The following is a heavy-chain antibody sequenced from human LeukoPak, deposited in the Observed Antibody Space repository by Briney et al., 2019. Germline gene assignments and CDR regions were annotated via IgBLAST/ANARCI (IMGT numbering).Heavy chain of an antibody. CDR2: IYSGGST. Sequence: GGSLRLSCAASEITVSSNYMSWVRPAPGKGLEWVSLIYSGGSTYYADSVKGRFTISRDSSKSTLYLQMNSLRAEDTAVYYCARTSSSDAFHIWGQGTMVTVSS. CDR3: ARTSSSDAFHI. J-gene: IGHJ3*02. CDR1: EITVSSNY. V-gene: IGHV3-53*01.